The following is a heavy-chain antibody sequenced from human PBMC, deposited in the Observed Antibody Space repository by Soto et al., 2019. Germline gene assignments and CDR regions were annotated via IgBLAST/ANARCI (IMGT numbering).Heavy chain of an antibody. V-gene: IGHV4-34*01. Sequence: PSDTLSLTCAVYGGSFSGYYWSWIRQPPGKGLEWIGEINHSGSTNYNPSLKSRVTISVDTSKNQFSLKLSSVTAADTAVYYCARGIQLWLLPHYGSRDVWGQGTTVTVS. D-gene: IGHD5-18*01. CDR1: GGSFSGYY. CDR2: INHSGST. J-gene: IGHJ6*02. CDR3: ARGIQLWLLPHYGSRDV.